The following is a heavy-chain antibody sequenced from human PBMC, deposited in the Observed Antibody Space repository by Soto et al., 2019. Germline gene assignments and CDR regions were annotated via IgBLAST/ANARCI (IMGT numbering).Heavy chain of an antibody. CDR1: GFDFSDFH. CDR3: AANWNFGLNF. V-gene: IGHV3-11*03. D-gene: IGHD1-1*01. Sequence: PGGSLRLSCAGSGFDFSDFHISWGRQAPGKGLEWISYISISLGHTDYADSVKGRFTISRDNAKSSVFLEMSDLRSDDTAVYYCAANWNFGLNFWGQGTLVTVSS. CDR2: ISISLGHT. J-gene: IGHJ4*02.